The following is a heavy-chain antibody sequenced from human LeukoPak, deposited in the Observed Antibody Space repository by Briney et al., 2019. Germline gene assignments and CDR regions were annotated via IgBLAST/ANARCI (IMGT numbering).Heavy chain of an antibody. CDR1: GFTFIRYW. J-gene: IGHJ4*02. CDR2: INPDGSTT. D-gene: IGHD3-10*01. V-gene: IGHV3-74*01. CDR3: ARDTITMVRGALGY. Sequence: GGSLRLSCAASGFTFIRYWIHWVRQAPGKGLEWVSRINPDGSTTTYADSVKGRFTLSRDNAENTVYLQMNSLRAEDTAVYYCARDTITMVRGALGYWGQGTLVTVSS.